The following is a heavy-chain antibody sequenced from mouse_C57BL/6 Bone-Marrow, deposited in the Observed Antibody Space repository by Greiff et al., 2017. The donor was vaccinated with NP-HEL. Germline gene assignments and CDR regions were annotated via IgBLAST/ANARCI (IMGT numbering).Heavy chain of an antibody. Sequence: VQLKESGPGLVQPSQSLSMTCTVSGFSLTTSGIHWVRQSPGKGLEWLGVIWRGGSTDYNAAFMSRLSITKDNSKSQVFFKMNSLQADDTAIYYCAKTGDYDGVWYFDVWGTGTTVTVSS. CDR1: GFSLTTSG. J-gene: IGHJ1*03. D-gene: IGHD2-4*01. CDR2: IWRGGST. CDR3: AKTGDYDGVWYFDV. V-gene: IGHV2-5*01.